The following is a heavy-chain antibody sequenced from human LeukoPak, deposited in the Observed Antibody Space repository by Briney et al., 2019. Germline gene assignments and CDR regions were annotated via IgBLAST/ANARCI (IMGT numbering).Heavy chain of an antibody. CDR2: IYYSGST. CDR1: GGSISSGDYY. J-gene: IGHJ4*02. Sequence: SETLSLTCTVSGGSISSGDYYWRWIRQPPGKGLEWIGYIYYSGSTYYNPSLKSRVTISVDTSKNQFSLKLSSVTAAVTAVYYCARVKSYYFDYWGQGTLVTVPS. CDR3: ARVKSYYFDY. D-gene: IGHD4-23*01. V-gene: IGHV4-30-4*01.